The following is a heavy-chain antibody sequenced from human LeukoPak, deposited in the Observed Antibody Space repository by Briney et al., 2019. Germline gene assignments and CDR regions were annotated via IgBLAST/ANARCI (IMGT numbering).Heavy chain of an antibody. CDR1: GYTLTELT. CDR2: FDPEDGET. D-gene: IGHD3-10*01. Sequence: ASVKVSCKVPGYTLTELTMHWVRQTPGKGRGWMGGFDPEDGETIYAQKFQGRVTMTEDTSTDTAYMELSSLGSEDTAVYYRATGRLWFGELIDYWGQGTLVTVSS. CDR3: ATGRLWFGELIDY. V-gene: IGHV1-24*01. J-gene: IGHJ4*02.